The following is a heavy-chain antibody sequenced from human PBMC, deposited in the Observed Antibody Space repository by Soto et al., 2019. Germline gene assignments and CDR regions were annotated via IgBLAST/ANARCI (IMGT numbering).Heavy chain of an antibody. D-gene: IGHD3-10*01. J-gene: IGHJ5*02. V-gene: IGHV3-48*02. CDR2: ISSSSSTI. Sequence: GGSLRLSCAASGFTFSSYSTNWVRQAAGKGLEWVSYISSSSSTIYYADSVKGRFTISRDNANNSLYMQMNSLRDEDTAVYYCARGRSGPLHPWGQGTLVTVSS. CDR3: ARGRSGPLHP. CDR1: GFTFSSYS.